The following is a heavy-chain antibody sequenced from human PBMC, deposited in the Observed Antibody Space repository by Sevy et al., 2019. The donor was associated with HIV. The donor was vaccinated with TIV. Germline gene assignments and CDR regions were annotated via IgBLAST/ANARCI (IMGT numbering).Heavy chain of an antibody. D-gene: IGHD1-26*01. CDR3: ARGENDDEFFHY. J-gene: IGHJ1*01. CDR2: TSYDGSHK. V-gene: IGHV3-30*04. CDR1: GFIFSNFA. Sequence: GGSLRLSCTVSGFIFSNFAMHWDRQAPGKGLEWVAVTSYDGSHKYYAYSVKGRFTVSRDNSRNILSLEMSSLTRDDTAVYYCARGENDDEFFHYWGQGTLVTVSS.